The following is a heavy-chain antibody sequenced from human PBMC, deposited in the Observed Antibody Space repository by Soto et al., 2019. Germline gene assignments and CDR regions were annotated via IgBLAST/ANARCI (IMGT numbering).Heavy chain of an antibody. Sequence: SGPTLVNPTPPLTLTCTFSGFSLSTSGMCVSWIRQPPGMALEWLALLDWDDDKYYSTSLKTRHTISKDTSKNQVVLTMTNMDPVDTATYYCARYDTAMVTGHDYWGQGTLVTVSS. CDR2: LDWDDDK. CDR3: ARYDTAMVTGHDY. D-gene: IGHD5-18*01. J-gene: IGHJ4*02. CDR1: GFSLSTSGMC. V-gene: IGHV2-70*01.